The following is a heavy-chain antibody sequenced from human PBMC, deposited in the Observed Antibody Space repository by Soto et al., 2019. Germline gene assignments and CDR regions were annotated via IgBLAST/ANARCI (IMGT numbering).Heavy chain of an antibody. CDR1: GFSFSGYA. J-gene: IGHJ4*02. CDR3: VEPGAYWTR. D-gene: IGHD1-1*01. V-gene: IGHV3-23*01. CDR2: ITASGDST. Sequence: LRLSCAASGFSFSGYAMSWVRQAPGKGLEWVSSITASGDSTCYADSVKGRFTISRDNSKNILYLQLNILRVDDTALYYCVEPGAYWTRWGQGTLVTVSS.